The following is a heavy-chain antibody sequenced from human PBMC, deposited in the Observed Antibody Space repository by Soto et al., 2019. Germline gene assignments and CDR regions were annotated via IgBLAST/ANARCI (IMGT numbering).Heavy chain of an antibody. CDR1: GFTFSSYA. CDR2: ISGSGGST. D-gene: IGHD2-2*01. V-gene: IGHV3-23*01. Sequence: PGGSLRLSCAASGFTFSSYAMSWVRQAPGKGLEWVSAISGSGGSTYYADSVKGRFTISRDNSKNTLYLQMNSLRAEDTAVYYCARDKGYCSSTSCPYYCYYGMDVWGQGTTVTVSS. J-gene: IGHJ6*02. CDR3: ARDKGYCSSTSCPYYCYYGMDV.